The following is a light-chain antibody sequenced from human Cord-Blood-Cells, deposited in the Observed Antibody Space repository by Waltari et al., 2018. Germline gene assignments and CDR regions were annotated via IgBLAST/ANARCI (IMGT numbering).Light chain of an antibody. Sequence: EIVMTQSPATLSVSTGERATLSCRSSKSVSSNLDWYQQKPGQAPRLLIYGASTRATGIPARFSGSGSGTEFTLTISSLQSEDFAVYYCQQYNNWWTFGQGTKVEIK. V-gene: IGKV3-15*01. CDR1: KSVSSN. CDR3: QQYNNWWT. J-gene: IGKJ1*01. CDR2: GAS.